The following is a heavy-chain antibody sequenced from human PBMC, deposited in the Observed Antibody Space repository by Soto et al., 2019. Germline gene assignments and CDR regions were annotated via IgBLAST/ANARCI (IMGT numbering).Heavy chain of an antibody. CDR2: MNPISGNT. Sequence: QVQLVQSGAGVKMPGASVRVSCKASGYTFISHDISWVRQATGQGLEWMGWMNPISGNTGYGQKFQGRVTMTSNISTSTAYMELSSLRSDDTAVYFCARVRYAIRGAFIRGELDYWGQGSLVIVSS. CDR3: ARVRYAIRGAFIRGELDY. V-gene: IGHV1-8*01. CDR1: GYTFISHD. D-gene: IGHD3-10*01. J-gene: IGHJ4*02.